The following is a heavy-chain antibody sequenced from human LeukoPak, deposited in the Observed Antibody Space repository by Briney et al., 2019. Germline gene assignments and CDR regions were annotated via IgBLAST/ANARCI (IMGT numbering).Heavy chain of an antibody. V-gene: IGHV3-21*01. Sequence: GGSLRLSCAASGFSFSTYSMNWVRQAPGKGLEWISSITRNSNYIYYADSVKGRFTISGDNGKSSLFLQMDSLRAEDTAIYFCARDPYSGNYGPYYYYYMDVWGKGTTVTVSS. CDR2: ITRNSNYI. D-gene: IGHD3-3*01. J-gene: IGHJ6*03. CDR1: GFSFSTYS. CDR3: ARDPYSGNYGPYYYYYMDV.